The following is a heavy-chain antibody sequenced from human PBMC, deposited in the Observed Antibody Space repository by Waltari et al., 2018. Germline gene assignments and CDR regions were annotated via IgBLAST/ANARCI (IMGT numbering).Heavy chain of an antibody. J-gene: IGHJ4*02. CDR2: ISYDGTQT. CDR1: GFTCRDYA. Sequence: LLESGGGVVQPGGSLRLSCEASGFTCRDYAMHLVRQAPGKGLEWVAIISYDGTQTFYADPVKGRFTITRDNYKNTVYLQMESLRGDDTASYYCARGYATDPLDYWGQGTLVTVSS. D-gene: IGHD4-4*01. V-gene: IGHV3-30*04. CDR3: ARGYATDPLDY.